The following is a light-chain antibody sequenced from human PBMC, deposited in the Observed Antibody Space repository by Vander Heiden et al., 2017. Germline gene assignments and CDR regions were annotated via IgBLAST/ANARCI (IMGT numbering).Light chain of an antibody. V-gene: IGKV1-33*01. J-gene: IGKJ2*02. CDR3: QKDYTLCT. Sequence: LQMTQSPSSLSASVGDSVTITCHASHDITNFFNWYQQKRGHAPKLLNYAASKCARVVPYRFSGSGSGTDFTFTSSRVQPEDVAKYYQQKDYTLCTFGQGTKVEIK. CDR1: HDITNF. CDR2: AAS.